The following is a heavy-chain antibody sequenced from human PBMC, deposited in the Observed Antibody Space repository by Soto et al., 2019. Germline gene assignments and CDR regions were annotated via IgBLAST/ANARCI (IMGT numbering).Heavy chain of an antibody. Sequence: KASETLSLTCTVSCGSIVSSSYYWGWIRQSRGKGLEWIGNIYYSGNTFYNPSLQSRVAISVDTSKNQFYLHLSSVTAADTAIFYCASIAAPGTTHFDFWGQGTLVTVSS. J-gene: IGHJ4*02. V-gene: IGHV4-39*01. CDR2: IYYSGNT. CDR3: ASIAAPGTTHFDF. D-gene: IGHD6-13*01. CDR1: CGSIVSSSYY.